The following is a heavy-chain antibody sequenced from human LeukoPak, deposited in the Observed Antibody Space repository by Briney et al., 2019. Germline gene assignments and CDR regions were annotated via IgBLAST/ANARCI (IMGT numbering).Heavy chain of an antibody. CDR3: AKSGSSAYYYYGMDV. V-gene: IGHV3-30-3*02. J-gene: IGHJ6*02. CDR2: ISYDGSNK. D-gene: IGHD6-13*01. CDR1: GFTFSSYA. Sequence: GRSLRLSCAASGFTFSSYAMHWVRQAPGKGLEWVAVISYDGSNKYYADSVKGRFTISRDNSKNTLYLQMNSLRAEDTAVYYCAKSGSSAYYYYGMDVWGQGTTVTVSS.